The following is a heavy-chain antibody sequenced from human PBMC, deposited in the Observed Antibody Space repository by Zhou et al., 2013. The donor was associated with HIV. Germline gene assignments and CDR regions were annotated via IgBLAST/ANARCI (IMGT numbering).Heavy chain of an antibody. CDR1: GYTFTSYY. D-gene: IGHD1-20*01. CDR2: ILPNTDAT. CDR3: ASYGPGYNWMYS. V-gene: IGHV1-2*02. J-gene: IGHJ4*02. Sequence: QVQLVQSGAEVKKPGASVKVSCKASGYTFTSYYMHWVRQAPGQGLEWMGWILPNTDATKYAPRFQGRVTMTRDTSISTIYMELRGLRSDDTALYFCASYGPGYNWMYSWGQGTLVTVSS.